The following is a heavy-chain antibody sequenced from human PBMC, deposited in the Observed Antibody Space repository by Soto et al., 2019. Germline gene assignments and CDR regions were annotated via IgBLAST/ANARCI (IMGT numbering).Heavy chain of an antibody. CDR2: IAASGATT. CDR3: AKDRGGSGWRFDY. V-gene: IGHV3-23*01. Sequence: GGSLRLSCAASGFTFVNYAMSWVRQAPGKGLEWVSAIAASGATTYYADSVKGRLTVSRDNSKNTLYLQMNSLRAEDTAVYYCAKDRGGSGWRFDYWGQGTLVTVS. J-gene: IGHJ4*02. D-gene: IGHD6-19*01. CDR1: GFTFVNYA.